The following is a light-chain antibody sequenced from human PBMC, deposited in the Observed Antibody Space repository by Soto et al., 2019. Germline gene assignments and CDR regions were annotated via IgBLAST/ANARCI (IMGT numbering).Light chain of an antibody. V-gene: IGLV2-8*01. CDR1: SSDVGGYDY. J-gene: IGLJ3*02. Sequence: QSAPTQPPSASGSPGQSVTISCTGTSSDVGGYDYVCWYQHHPGKAPKLMNYEVTKRPSGVPDRCSGSRSGNTASLTGSGLQPEDESDYSCGSDAVNNNCVFGGGTKLTVL. CDR2: EVT. CDR3: GSDAVNNNCV.